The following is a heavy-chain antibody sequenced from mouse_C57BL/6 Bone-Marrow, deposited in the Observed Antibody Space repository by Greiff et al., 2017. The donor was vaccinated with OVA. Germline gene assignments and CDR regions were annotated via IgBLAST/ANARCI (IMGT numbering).Heavy chain of an antibody. D-gene: IGHD3-2*02. V-gene: IGHV1-64*01. J-gene: IGHJ3*01. CDR3: ARSGGSSGYEAWFAY. CDR1: GYTFTSYW. Sequence: VQLQQPGAELVKPGASVKLSCKASGYTFTSYWMHWVKQRPGQGLEWIGMIHPNSGSTNYNEKFKSKATLTVDKSSSTAYMQLSSLTSEDSAVYYCARSGGSSGYEAWFAYWGQGTLVTVSA. CDR2: IHPNSGST.